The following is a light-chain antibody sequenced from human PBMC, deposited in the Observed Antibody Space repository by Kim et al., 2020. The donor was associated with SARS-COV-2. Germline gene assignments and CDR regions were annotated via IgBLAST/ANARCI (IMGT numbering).Light chain of an antibody. CDR1: GSNIGNNY. V-gene: IGLV1-51*01. Sequence: QSVLTQPPSVSAAPGQMVTISCSGSGSNIGNNYVSWYQHLPGTAPKLLIYDDNKRPSGIPDRFSGSKSGTSATLGITGLQTGDEADYYCHTWDSRLTVVIFGGGTQLTVL. CDR3: HTWDSRLTVVI. J-gene: IGLJ2*01. CDR2: DDN.